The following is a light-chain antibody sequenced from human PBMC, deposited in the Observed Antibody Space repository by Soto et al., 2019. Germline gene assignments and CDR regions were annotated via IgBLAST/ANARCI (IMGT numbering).Light chain of an antibody. CDR2: GAS. CDR1: QSVNSN. Sequence: EIVMTQSPATLSVSPGERATLSCRASQSVNSNLAWYQQKPGQAPRLLIYGASTRATGIPARFSGSGSGTEFTLTISSLQSEDFAVYYCQQRTNWPPTWTFGPGTKVEIK. V-gene: IGKV3-15*01. CDR3: QQRTNWPPTWT. J-gene: IGKJ1*01.